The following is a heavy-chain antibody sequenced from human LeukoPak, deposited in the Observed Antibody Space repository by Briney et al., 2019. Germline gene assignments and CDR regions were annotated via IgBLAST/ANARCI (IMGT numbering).Heavy chain of an antibody. Sequence: PSETLSLTCTVSGGSINSFYWSWIRQPPGGGLEWIGYIYYSGTTNYNPSLKSRVTISVDASKNRFSLWLSSVTAADMAVYYCARLARLTLIRGVTGYHSLDVWGKGTKVSVSS. CDR2: IYYSGTT. CDR3: ARLARLTLIRGVTGYHSLDV. J-gene: IGHJ6*04. V-gene: IGHV4-59*01. CDR1: GGSINSFY. D-gene: IGHD3-10*01.